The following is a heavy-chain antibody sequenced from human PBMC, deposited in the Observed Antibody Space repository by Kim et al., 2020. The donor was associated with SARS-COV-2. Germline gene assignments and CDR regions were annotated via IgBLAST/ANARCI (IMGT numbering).Heavy chain of an antibody. J-gene: IGHJ4*02. D-gene: IGHD3-10*01. V-gene: IGHV3-30*03. Sequence: AASVRGRFTISRDNSKNTLYLQMNSLRAEDTAVYYCARPGSGSYYSHFDFWGQGTLVTVSS. CDR3: ARPGSGSYYSHFDF.